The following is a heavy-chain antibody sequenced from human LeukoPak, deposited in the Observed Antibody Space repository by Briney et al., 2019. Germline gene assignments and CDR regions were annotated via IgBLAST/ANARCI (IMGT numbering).Heavy chain of an antibody. CDR3: ARVPQESYCSGGTCYHHYYGMDV. CDR2: IYYNGNT. D-gene: IGHD2-15*01. Sequence: SETLSLTCTVSGGSISHYYWSWIRQPPGKGLEWIGYIYYNGNTYYNPSLRSRVTMSVDTSKNQFSLKLSSVTATDTAVYYCARVPQESYCSGGTCYHHYYGMDVWGQGTTVTVSS. CDR1: GGSISHYY. J-gene: IGHJ6*02. V-gene: IGHV4-59*01.